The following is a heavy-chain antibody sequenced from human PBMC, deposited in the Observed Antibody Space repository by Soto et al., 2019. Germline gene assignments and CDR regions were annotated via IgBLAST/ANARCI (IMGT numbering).Heavy chain of an antibody. J-gene: IGHJ6*02. CDR2: ISSSSSYI. CDR1: GFTFSSYS. CDR3: ARDGGYSYGDYYYYYGMDV. V-gene: IGHV3-21*01. D-gene: IGHD5-18*01. Sequence: EVQLVESGGGLVKPGGSLRLSCAASGFTFSSYSMNWVRQAPGKGLEWVSSISSSSSYIYYADSVKGRFTISRDNAKNSLYLQMNRLRAEDTAVYYCARDGGYSYGDYYYYYGMDVWGQGTTVTVSS.